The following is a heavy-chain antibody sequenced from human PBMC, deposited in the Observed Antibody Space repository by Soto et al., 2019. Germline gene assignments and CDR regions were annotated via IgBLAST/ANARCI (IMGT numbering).Heavy chain of an antibody. V-gene: IGHV1-2*02. CDR1: GYSFTGYY. Sequence: HEHLVQSGAEVKRPGASLKVSCKASGYSFTGYYIHRVRQAPGQGLEWMGWLNPDSGATNYAQNFQGRVTLTSDTSISTASMDLTSLTSDDTAVYYCARGDYGTGGYPFPYFDYWGQGTLVIVSS. CDR2: LNPDSGAT. J-gene: IGHJ4*02. CDR3: ARGDYGTGGYPFPYFDY. D-gene: IGHD2-8*02.